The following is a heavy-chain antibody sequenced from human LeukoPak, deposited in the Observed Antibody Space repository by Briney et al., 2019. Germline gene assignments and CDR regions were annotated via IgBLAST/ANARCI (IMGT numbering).Heavy chain of an antibody. D-gene: IGHD3-22*01. CDR1: GGSFSGYY. CDR2: INHSGST. J-gene: IGHJ6*02. V-gene: IGHV4-34*01. Sequence: SETLSLTCAVYGGSFSGYYWSWIRQPPGKGLEWIGEINHSGSTNYNPSLKSRVTISLDTSKNQFSLKLSSVTAADTAVYYCARGVYDSSGYYYGMDVWGQGTTVSVSS. CDR3: ARGVYDSSGYYYGMDV.